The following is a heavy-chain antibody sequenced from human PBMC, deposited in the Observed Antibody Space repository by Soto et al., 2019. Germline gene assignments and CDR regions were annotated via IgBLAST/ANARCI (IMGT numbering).Heavy chain of an antibody. CDR3: AHRATMTIFGLIIDNGIWFDP. D-gene: IGHD3-3*01. CDR1: GFSLSTSGAA. Sequence: QINLIESGPTLVKPTQTLTLTCTISGFSLSTSGAAVGWVRQPPGRALEWLALIYWDGDKRYNASLGNRLTITKDTSMNQVVLTLTNVDPADTATYYCAHRATMTIFGLIIDNGIWFDPWGQGTRVIVSS. J-gene: IGHJ5*02. V-gene: IGHV2-5*02. CDR2: IYWDGDK.